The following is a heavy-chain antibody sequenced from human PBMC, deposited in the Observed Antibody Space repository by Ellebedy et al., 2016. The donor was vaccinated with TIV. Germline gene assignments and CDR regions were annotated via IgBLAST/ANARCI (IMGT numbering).Heavy chain of an antibody. CDR1: GFSFSGYS. Sequence: GESLKISCAASGFSFSGYSIHWVRQAPGKGLEWLAAISFDGNNEYYADSVKGRFTVSRDNSQNTVFLEMNSLRPEDTAMYYCARPTIILSFWGQGTLVTVSS. CDR2: ISFDGNNE. D-gene: IGHD1-1*01. J-gene: IGHJ4*02. V-gene: IGHV3-30*14. CDR3: ARPTIILSF.